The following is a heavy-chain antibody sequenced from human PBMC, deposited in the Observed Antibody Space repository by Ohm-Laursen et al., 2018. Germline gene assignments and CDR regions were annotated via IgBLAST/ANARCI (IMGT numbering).Heavy chain of an antibody. V-gene: IGHV4-4*07. CDR3: ARSWVKGGLLPVVGWFDP. CDR1: GGSISAYY. J-gene: IGHJ5*02. CDR2: IYTSGTT. Sequence: SETLSLTCTVSGGSISAYYWSWIRQPAGKGLEWIGRIYTSGTTNYNPSLKSRVTMSLDASKNQFSLKLSSVTAADTAVYYCARSWVKGGLLPVVGWFDPWGQGTLVTVSS. D-gene: IGHD2-15*01.